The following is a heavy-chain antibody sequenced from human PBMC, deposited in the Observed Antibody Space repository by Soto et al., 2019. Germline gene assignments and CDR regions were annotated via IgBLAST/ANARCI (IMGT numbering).Heavy chain of an antibody. CDR3: ARDYDDFWSGFFDY. J-gene: IGHJ4*02. Sequence: VSVKVSCKASGYTFTSYGSSWVRQTPGQGLEWMGWISAYNGNTNYAQKLQGRVTMTTDTSTSTAYMELRSLRSDDTAVYYCARDYDDFWSGFFDYWGQGTLVTVSS. CDR1: GYTFTSYG. D-gene: IGHD3-3*01. CDR2: ISAYNGNT. V-gene: IGHV1-18*01.